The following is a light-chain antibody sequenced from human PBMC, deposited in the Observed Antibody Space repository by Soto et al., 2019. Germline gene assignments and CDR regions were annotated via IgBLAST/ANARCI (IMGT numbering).Light chain of an antibody. CDR3: SSYTISSTLYV. V-gene: IGLV2-14*01. J-gene: IGLJ1*01. CDR1: SSDVGGYNV. CDR2: EVS. Sequence: QSALTQPASVSGSPGQSITISCTATSSDVGGYNVVSWYQQHPGKAPKLMIYEVSNRPSGVSNRFSGSKSGNTASLNISGLEAEYEADSYCSSYTISSTLYVFGTGTKLTVL.